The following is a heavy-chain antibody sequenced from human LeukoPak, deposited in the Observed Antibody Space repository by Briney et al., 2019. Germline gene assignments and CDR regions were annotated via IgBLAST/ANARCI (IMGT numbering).Heavy chain of an antibody. CDR3: ARAYCGGDCYPQYFQH. D-gene: IGHD2-21*02. J-gene: IGHJ1*01. V-gene: IGHV5-51*01. Sequence: GESLKICCKGSGYSFASYWIGWVRQMPGKGLGWMGIIYPGDSDTRYSPSFQGQVTISADKSISTAYLQWSSLKASDTAMYFCARAYCGGDCYPQYFQHWGQGTLVTVSS. CDR2: IYPGDSDT. CDR1: GYSFASYW.